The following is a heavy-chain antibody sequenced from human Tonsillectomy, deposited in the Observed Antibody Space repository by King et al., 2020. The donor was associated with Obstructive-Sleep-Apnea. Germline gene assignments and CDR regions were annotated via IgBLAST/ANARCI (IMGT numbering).Heavy chain of an antibody. CDR3: AREVMITFGGETDAFNF. CDR2: ISSDGSNK. J-gene: IGHJ3*01. D-gene: IGHD3-16*01. V-gene: IGHV3-30*04. Sequence: VQLVESGGGVVQPGRSLRLSCAASGFIFSSYAMHWVRQAPGKGLEWVAVISSDGSNKYYADSVKGRFTFSRDHSKSALYLQMNSLRTEDTAVYYCAREVMITFGGETDAFNFWGHGTMVTVSS. CDR1: GFIFSSYA.